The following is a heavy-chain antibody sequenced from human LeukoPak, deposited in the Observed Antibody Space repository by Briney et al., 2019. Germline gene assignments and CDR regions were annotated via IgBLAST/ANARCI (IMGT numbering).Heavy chain of an antibody. V-gene: IGHV3-9*01. D-gene: IGHD3-22*01. CDR1: GFTFDDYA. CDR3: AKDMGYYDSSGYSALFDY. Sequence: GGSLRLSCAASGFTFDDYAMHWVRQAPGKGLEWVSGISWNSGSVGYADSVKGRFTISRDNVKNSLYLQMNSLRAEDTALYYCAKDMGYYDSSGYSALFDYWGQGTLVTVSS. J-gene: IGHJ4*02. CDR2: ISWNSGSV.